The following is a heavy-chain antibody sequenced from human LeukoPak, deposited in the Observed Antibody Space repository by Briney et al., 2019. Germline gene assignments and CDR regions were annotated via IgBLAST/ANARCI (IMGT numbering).Heavy chain of an antibody. Sequence: PSETLSLTCTVSGGSISSSYYHWGWIRQPPGKGLEWIGSIHYSGSTYYNPSLKSRVTISVDTSKNQFSLKLSSVTAADTAVYYCARDAGFGDYYYYYMDVWGKGTTVTISS. J-gene: IGHJ6*03. CDR1: GGSISSSYYH. CDR3: ARDAGFGDYYYYYMDV. CDR2: IHYSGST. V-gene: IGHV4-39*02. D-gene: IGHD3-10*01.